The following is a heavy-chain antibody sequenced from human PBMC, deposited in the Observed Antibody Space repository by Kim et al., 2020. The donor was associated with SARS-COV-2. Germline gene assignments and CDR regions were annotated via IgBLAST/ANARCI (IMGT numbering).Heavy chain of an antibody. J-gene: IGHJ6*02. D-gene: IGHD3-10*01. CDR3: ARSSYGSGSYYYGMDV. Sequence: KFQGRVTITADESTSTAYMELSSLRSEDTAVYYCARSSYGSGSYYYGMDVWGQGTTVTVSS. V-gene: IGHV1-69*01.